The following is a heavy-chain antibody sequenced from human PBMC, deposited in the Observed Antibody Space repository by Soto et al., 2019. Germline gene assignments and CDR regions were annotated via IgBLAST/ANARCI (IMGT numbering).Heavy chain of an antibody. Sequence: EVQLLESGGGWVQPGGSLRISCAASGFTFRSYAMSWVRQAPGKGLEWVSAISGSGGSTYYADSVKGRFTISRDNSKNTLDLQMNSLRAEDTAVYYCAKDRGHDYGDYFDYWGQGTLVTVSS. CDR1: GFTFRSYA. CDR3: AKDRGHDYGDYFDY. D-gene: IGHD4-17*01. CDR2: ISGSGGST. V-gene: IGHV3-23*01. J-gene: IGHJ4*02.